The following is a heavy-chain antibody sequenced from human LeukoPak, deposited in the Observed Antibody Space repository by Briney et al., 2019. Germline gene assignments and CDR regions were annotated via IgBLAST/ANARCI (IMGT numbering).Heavy chain of an antibody. CDR1: GFTFSAST. CDR3: ARDRFGDYDY. CDR2: IDNQI. V-gene: IGHV3-23*01. J-gene: IGHJ4*02. Sequence: GGSLRLSCAASGFTFSASTMSWVRQAPGKGLEWVSAIDNQIFYADSVKGRFTISRDDSRNTLYLQMNSLRVEDSAIYYCARDRFGDYDYWGQGTLVTVSS. D-gene: IGHD4-17*01.